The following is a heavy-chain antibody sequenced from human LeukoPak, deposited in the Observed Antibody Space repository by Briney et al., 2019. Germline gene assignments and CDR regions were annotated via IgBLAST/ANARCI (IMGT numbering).Heavy chain of an antibody. J-gene: IGHJ6*02. D-gene: IGHD2-8*02. CDR1: GDSISKPH. CDR3: ARLYPLVSISTYHYHPLDV. V-gene: IGHV4-59*08. CDR2: IHYSGST. Sequence: PSETLSLTCTVSGDSISKPHWSWIRQSTEEGLEWIGFIHYSGSTNYNPSLKSRVAISVDTSKNQFSLRVTSVTAADTAVYYCARLYPLVSISTYHYHPLDVWGQGTTVTVS.